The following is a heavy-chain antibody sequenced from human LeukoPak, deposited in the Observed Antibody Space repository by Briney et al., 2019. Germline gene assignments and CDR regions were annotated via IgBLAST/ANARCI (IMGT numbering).Heavy chain of an antibody. Sequence: ASVKVSCKASGYTFTSYDINWVRQATGQGLEWMGWMNPNSGNTGYAQKLQGGVTMTRNTSISTAYMELSSLRSGDTAVYYCARGRYYYDSSYGMDVWGQGTTVTVSS. V-gene: IGHV1-8*01. D-gene: IGHD3-22*01. CDR3: ARGRYYYDSSYGMDV. J-gene: IGHJ6*02. CDR2: MNPNSGNT. CDR1: GYTFTSYD.